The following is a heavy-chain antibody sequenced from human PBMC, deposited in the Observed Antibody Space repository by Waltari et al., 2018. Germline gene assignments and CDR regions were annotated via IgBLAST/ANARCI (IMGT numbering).Heavy chain of an antibody. Sequence: QLQLQESGPGLVKPSETLSLTCTVSGGSVSSSSYYWGWIRQPPGKGLEWIGSIYYSGATYYNPSLKSRVTISLDTSKNQFSLKLSSVTAADTAVYYCARDAGIAARHFDYWGQGTLVTVSS. CDR1: GGSVSSSSYY. V-gene: IGHV4-39*07. CDR3: ARDAGIAARHFDY. D-gene: IGHD6-6*01. CDR2: IYYSGAT. J-gene: IGHJ4*02.